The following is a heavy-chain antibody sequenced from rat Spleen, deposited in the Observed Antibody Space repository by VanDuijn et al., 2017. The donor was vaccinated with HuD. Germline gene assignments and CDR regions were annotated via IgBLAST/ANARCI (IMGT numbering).Heavy chain of an antibody. V-gene: IGHV5-25*01. CDR3: TRENYYSADY. CDR1: GFTFSNYY. CDR2: ISTGGGNT. D-gene: IGHD1-1*01. J-gene: IGHJ2*01. Sequence: EVQLVESGGGLVQPGRSMKLSCAASGFTFSNYYMAWVRQAPTKGLEWVASISTGGGNTYYRDSVKGRFTISRDIAKSTLYLQMNNLRSEDTATYYCTRENYYSADYWGQGVMVTVSS.